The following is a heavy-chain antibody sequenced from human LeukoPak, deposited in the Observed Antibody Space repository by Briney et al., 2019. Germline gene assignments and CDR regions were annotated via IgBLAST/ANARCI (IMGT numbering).Heavy chain of an antibody. CDR3: ARDHVVVVPAAPAYYYGMDV. Sequence: SETLSLTCAVSGGSISSSNWWSWVRQPLGKGLEWIGEIYHSGSTNYNPSLKSRVTISVDKSKNQFSLKLSSVTAADTAVYYCARDHVVVVPAAPAYYYGMDVWGQGTTVTVSS. V-gene: IGHV4-4*02. J-gene: IGHJ6*02. CDR2: IYHSGST. CDR1: GGSISSSNW. D-gene: IGHD2-2*01.